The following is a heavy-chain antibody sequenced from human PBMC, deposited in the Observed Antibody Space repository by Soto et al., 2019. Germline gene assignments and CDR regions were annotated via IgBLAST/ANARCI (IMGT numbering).Heavy chain of an antibody. CDR2: INTYDGNK. V-gene: IGHV1-18*01. Sequence: QVQLVQSGAEVKKPGASVKVSCKASGYTFTSYGINWVRQAPGQGLEWMGWINTYDGNKNYAQKLQGRVTMTTDTSTTTGYLELRGLRYDDPAVYYCAGNPSPYNSGRGDWFDPWGQGTLVTVSA. CDR1: GYTFTSYG. J-gene: IGHJ5*02. CDR3: AGNPSPYNSGRGDWFDP. D-gene: IGHD5-12*01.